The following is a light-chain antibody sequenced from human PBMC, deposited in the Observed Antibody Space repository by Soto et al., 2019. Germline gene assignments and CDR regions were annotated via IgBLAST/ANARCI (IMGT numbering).Light chain of an antibody. J-gene: IGKJ5*01. Sequence: EIELTQSPVTLSLSPGERATLSCRASQRVSSGYLAWYQQKPGQAPRLLIYGASNRATDIPDRFSGRGSGTEFTLTISSLQSEDFAVYYCQQYNNWPPITFGQGTRLEI. V-gene: IGKV3D-15*01. CDR2: GAS. CDR1: QRVSSG. CDR3: QQYNNWPPIT.